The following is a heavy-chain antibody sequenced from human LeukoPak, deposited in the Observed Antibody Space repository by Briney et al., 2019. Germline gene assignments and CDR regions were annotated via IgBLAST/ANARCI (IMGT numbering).Heavy chain of an antibody. D-gene: IGHD3-22*01. V-gene: IGHV3-48*04. CDR2: ISSSSTI. Sequence: GGALRLSCAASGFTLSSYSMNWGRQGPGKGREWVLYISSSSTIYYADSVKGRFTISRDNAKNSLYLQMNSLRAEDTAVYYCARNWRDSSGYYPTHFDYWGQGTLVTVSS. J-gene: IGHJ4*02. CDR1: GFTLSSYS. CDR3: ARNWRDSSGYYPTHFDY.